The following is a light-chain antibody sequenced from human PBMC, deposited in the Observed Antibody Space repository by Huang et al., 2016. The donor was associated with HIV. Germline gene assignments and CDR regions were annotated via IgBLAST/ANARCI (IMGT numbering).Light chain of an antibody. CDR3: QQYNDFRST. CDR2: SAS. V-gene: IGKV3-15*01. CDR1: QIVSSH. Sequence: ETVMTQSPVTLSVSPGDRASLSCRSSQIVSSHLAWYQQKPGQARRLLIYSASTRATGVPARFSGSGAGTEFTLTISTLQSEDSAVYYCQQYNDFRSTFGPGTRVEIK. J-gene: IGKJ3*01.